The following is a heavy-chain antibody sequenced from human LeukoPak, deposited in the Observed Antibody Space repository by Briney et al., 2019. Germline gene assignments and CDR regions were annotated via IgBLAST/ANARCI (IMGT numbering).Heavy chain of an antibody. V-gene: IGHV4-61*02. CDR1: GGSISRGSYY. CDR3: ARHAPPGYSSGRGLGGTEI. Sequence: SQTLSLTCTVSGGSISRGSYYWSWIRQPAGKGLEWIGRIYTSGSTNYNPSLKSRVTISVDTSKNQFSLKLSSVTAADTAVYYCARHAPPGYSSGRGLGGTEIWGQGTMVTVSS. J-gene: IGHJ3*02. CDR2: IYTSGST. D-gene: IGHD6-19*01.